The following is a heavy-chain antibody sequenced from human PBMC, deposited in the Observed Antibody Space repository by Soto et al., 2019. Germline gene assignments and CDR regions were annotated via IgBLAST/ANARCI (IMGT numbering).Heavy chain of an antibody. CDR3: AKDVTAFGVHFYGMDV. V-gene: IGHV3-23*01. CDR1: GFTFSDYG. D-gene: IGHD2-8*01. CDR2: ISGSGGST. J-gene: IGHJ6*02. Sequence: EVQLLESGGHLVQPGGSLRLSCVASGFTFSDYGMSWVRQAPGKGLEWVSTISGSGGSTYYADSVKGRFTISRDNSRNTRYLQLISLRAQDTAVYFCAKDVTAFGVHFYGMDVWGQGTTVTVSS.